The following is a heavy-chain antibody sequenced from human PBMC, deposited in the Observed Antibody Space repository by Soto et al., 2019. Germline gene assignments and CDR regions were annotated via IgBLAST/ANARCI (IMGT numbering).Heavy chain of an antibody. J-gene: IGHJ4*02. V-gene: IGHV4-34*01. D-gene: IGHD3-10*01. CDR1: GGAFNGYY. Sequence: QVHLQQWGAGLLKPSETLSLTCAVNGGAFNGYYWTWIRQSPGKGPQWIGEINHSGTVDYNPSLKSRVTFSIDTSKKPFSLTLTSVTAADTAVYYCARAGAALVRGSIGGFDYWGQGTLVTVSS. CDR3: ARAGAALVRGSIGGFDY. CDR2: INHSGTV.